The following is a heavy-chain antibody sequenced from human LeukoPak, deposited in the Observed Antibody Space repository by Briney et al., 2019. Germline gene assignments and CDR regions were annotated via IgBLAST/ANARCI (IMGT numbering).Heavy chain of an antibody. D-gene: IGHD1-26*01. CDR3: ARDRDSGSYPTFDY. V-gene: IGHV3-30-3*01. Sequence: GGSLRLSCAASGFTFSSYAMHWVRQAPGKGLEWVAVISYDGSNKYYADSVKGRFTISRDNSKNTLYLQMNSLRAEDTAVYYCARDRDSGSYPTFDYWGQGTLVTVSS. J-gene: IGHJ4*02. CDR1: GFTFSSYA. CDR2: ISYDGSNK.